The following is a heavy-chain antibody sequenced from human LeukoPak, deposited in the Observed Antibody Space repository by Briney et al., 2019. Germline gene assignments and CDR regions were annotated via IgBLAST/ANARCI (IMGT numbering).Heavy chain of an antibody. V-gene: IGHV3-74*01. J-gene: IGHJ4*02. CDR1: GFTFSSYW. Sequence: PGGSLRLACAASGFTFSSYWMHWVRQAPGKGLVWVSRINSDGSSTSYADSVKGRFTISRDNAKNTLYLQMNSLRAEDTAVYYCARESSVGAPKAFDYWGQGTLVTVSS. D-gene: IGHD1-26*01. CDR2: INSDGSST. CDR3: ARESSVGAPKAFDY.